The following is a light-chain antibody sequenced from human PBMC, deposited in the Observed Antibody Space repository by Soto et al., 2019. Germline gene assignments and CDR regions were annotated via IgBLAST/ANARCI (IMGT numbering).Light chain of an antibody. CDR1: QNVSTY. CDR3: QQRTNWLT. Sequence: EIVLTQSPATLSLSPGERATLSCRASQNVSTYLAWYQQKPGQAPRLLIYDASNRATDIPARFIGSGSATDFTLTISSLEPDDVAVYYCQQRTNWLTFGPGTKVDIK. V-gene: IGKV3-11*01. J-gene: IGKJ3*01. CDR2: DAS.